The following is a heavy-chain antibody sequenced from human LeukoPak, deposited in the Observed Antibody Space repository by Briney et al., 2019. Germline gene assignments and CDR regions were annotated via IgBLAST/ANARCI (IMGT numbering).Heavy chain of an antibody. CDR2: ISWNSGSI. V-gene: IGHV3-9*01. J-gene: IGHJ4*02. D-gene: IGHD2-2*01. CDR3: AKDERSGECSSTSCYAR. CDR1: GFTFDDYA. Sequence: GRPLRLSCAASGFTFDDYAMHWVRQAPGKGLEWVSGISWNSGSIGYADSVKGRFTISRDNAKNSLYLQMNSLRAEDTALYYCAKDERSGECSSTSCYARWGQGTLVTVSS.